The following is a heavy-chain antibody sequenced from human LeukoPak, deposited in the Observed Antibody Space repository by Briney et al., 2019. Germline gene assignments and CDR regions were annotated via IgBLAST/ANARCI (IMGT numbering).Heavy chain of an antibody. Sequence: PGGSLRLSCAASGFTFSSHGMNWVRQAPGKGLEWVSGSPSGGITYYTDSVKGRFTISRDNPKNTQSLQMNSLRAEDTAVYYCAKDDDWGRYKHWGQGTLVTVSS. J-gene: IGHJ1*01. CDR2: SPSGGIT. V-gene: IGHV3-23*01. D-gene: IGHD3-16*01. CDR3: AKDDDWGRYKH. CDR1: GFTFSSHG.